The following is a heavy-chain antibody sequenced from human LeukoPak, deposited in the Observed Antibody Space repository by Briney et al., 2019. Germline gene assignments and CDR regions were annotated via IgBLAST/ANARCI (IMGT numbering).Heavy chain of an antibody. J-gene: IGHJ4*02. V-gene: IGHV3-23*01. CDR2: ISGSGGST. CDR1: GFTFSSYA. Sequence: GGSLRLSCAASGFTFSSYAMSWLRQAPGKGLEWVSAISGSGGSTYYADSVKGRFTISRDHSKNTLYLQMNSLRAEDTAVYYDAKDTLIAARSFYFDYWGQGTLVTVSS. CDR3: AKDTLIAARSFYFDY. D-gene: IGHD6-6*01.